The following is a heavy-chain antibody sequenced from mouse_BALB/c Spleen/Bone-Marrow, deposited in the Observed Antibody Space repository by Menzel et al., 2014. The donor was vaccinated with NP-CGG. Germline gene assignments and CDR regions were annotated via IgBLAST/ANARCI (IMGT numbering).Heavy chain of an antibody. V-gene: IGHV1-7*01. CDR1: GYTFTSYW. CDR3: ASQITPVDYAMDY. J-gene: IGHJ4*01. D-gene: IGHD1-1*01. Sequence: QVQLQQSGAELAKPGASVKMSCKASGYTFTSYWMHWVKQRPGQGLEWIGYINPSTGYTEYNQKFKDKATLTADKSSSTAYMQLSSLTSEDSAVYYGASQITPVDYAMDYWGQGTSVTVSS. CDR2: INPSTGYT.